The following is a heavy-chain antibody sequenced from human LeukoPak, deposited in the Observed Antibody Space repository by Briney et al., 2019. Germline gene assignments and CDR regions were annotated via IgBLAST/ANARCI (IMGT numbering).Heavy chain of an antibody. CDR2: INHSGST. V-gene: IGHV4-34*01. J-gene: IGHJ4*02. Sequence: SETLSLTCAVYGGSFSGYYWSWIRQPPGKGLEWIGEINHSGSTNYNPSLKSRVTTSVDTSKNQFSLKLSSVTAADTAVYYCASGGYYFDFWGQGTLVTVSS. CDR3: ASGGYYFDF. CDR1: GGSFSGYY.